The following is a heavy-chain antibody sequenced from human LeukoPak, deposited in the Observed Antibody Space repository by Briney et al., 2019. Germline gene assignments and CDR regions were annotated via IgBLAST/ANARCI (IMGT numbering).Heavy chain of an antibody. Sequence: SETLSLTCTVSGGSISSSSYYWGWIRQPPGKGLEWIGSIYYSGNTYYNPSLKSRGTISVDTSKNQFSLKLSSVTAADTAVYYCARSSGYSSSGGLNWFDTWGQGTLVTVSS. D-gene: IGHD6-13*01. J-gene: IGHJ5*02. CDR2: IYYSGNT. CDR1: GGSISSSSYY. V-gene: IGHV4-39*01. CDR3: ARSSGYSSSGGLNWFDT.